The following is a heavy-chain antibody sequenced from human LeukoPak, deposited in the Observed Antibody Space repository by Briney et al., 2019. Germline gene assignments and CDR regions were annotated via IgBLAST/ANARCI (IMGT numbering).Heavy chain of an antibody. D-gene: IGHD3/OR15-3a*01. J-gene: IGHJ4*02. CDR1: GGSFSSSSYY. Sequence: SETLSLTCTVSGGSFSSSSYYWGWIRQPPGKGLEWIGSIYYSGSTYYNPSLKSRVTISVDTSKNQFSLKLSSVTAADTAVYYCARGTGYDYWGQGTLVTVSS. V-gene: IGHV4-39*01. CDR2: IYYSGST. CDR3: ARGTGYDY.